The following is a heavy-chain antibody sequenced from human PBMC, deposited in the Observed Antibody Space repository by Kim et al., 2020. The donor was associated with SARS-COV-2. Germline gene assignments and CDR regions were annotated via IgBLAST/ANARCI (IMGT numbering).Heavy chain of an antibody. Sequence: YNDYAHSVKSRISINPDTSNNQFSLQLNSVSPGDTAVYYCARARDGIFDYWGRGALVTVSS. V-gene: IGHV6-1*01. CDR3: ARARDGIFDY. D-gene: IGHD1-26*01. J-gene: IGHJ4*02. CDR2: YN.